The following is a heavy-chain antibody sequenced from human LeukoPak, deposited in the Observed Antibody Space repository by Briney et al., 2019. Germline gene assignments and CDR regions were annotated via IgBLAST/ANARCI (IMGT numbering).Heavy chain of an antibody. CDR1: GYTFTSCG. Sequence: ASVKVCCKASGYTFTSCGISWVRQAPGQGLEWMRWISAYNGNTNYAQKLQGRVTMTTDTSTSTAYMELRSLRSDDTAVYYCARKTVTYYYYGMDVWGQGTTVTVSS. D-gene: IGHD4-17*01. CDR3: ARKTVTYYYYGMDV. CDR2: ISAYNGNT. V-gene: IGHV1-18*01. J-gene: IGHJ6*02.